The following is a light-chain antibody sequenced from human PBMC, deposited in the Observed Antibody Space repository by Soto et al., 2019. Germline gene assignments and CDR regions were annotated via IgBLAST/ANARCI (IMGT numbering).Light chain of an antibody. CDR3: SSYTSSSTLL. Sequence: QSVLTQPASVSGSPGQSITISCTGTSSDVGGYNYVSWYQQHPDKAPKLMIYDVSNRPSGVSNRFSGSKSGNTASLTISGLQAEDEADYYCSSYTSSSTLLFGTGTKLTVL. CDR2: DVS. CDR1: SSDVGGYNY. V-gene: IGLV2-14*01. J-gene: IGLJ1*01.